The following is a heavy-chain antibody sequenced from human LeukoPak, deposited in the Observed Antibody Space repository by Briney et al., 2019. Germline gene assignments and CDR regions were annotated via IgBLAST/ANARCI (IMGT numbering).Heavy chain of an antibody. V-gene: IGHV3-23*01. CDR1: GFIFRNYA. Sequence: PGGSLGLSCGASGFIFRNYAMSWVRQAPGEGLEWVSGISDNGGGRYYADSVKGRFTISRDNSKNMLYLQMNSLRAEDTAVYYCAKESGALGAPLYDYWGRGILVTASS. CDR3: AKESGALGAPLYDY. D-gene: IGHD4/OR15-4a*01. J-gene: IGHJ4*02. CDR2: ISDNGGGR.